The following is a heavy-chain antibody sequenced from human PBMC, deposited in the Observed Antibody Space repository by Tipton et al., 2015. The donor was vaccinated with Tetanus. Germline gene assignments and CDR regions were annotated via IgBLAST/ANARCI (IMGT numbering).Heavy chain of an antibody. Sequence: GLVKPSETLSLTCIVSGGSMSGSGHYGAWVRQPPGKGLEWISYIFASGSTNYNPALKSRVTISMDTSKNQISLNLTSVTAADTAVYYCATMTPVDWYFDLWGRGTLVTVSS. V-gene: IGHV4-61*05. CDR3: ATMTPVDWYFDL. CDR2: IFASGST. J-gene: IGHJ2*01. CDR1: GGSMSGSGHY. D-gene: IGHD4-23*01.